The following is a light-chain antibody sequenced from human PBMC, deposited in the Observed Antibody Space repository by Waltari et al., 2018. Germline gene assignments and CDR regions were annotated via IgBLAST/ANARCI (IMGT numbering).Light chain of an antibody. CDR2: AAS. CDR3: QQLNSYPVT. J-gene: IGKJ3*01. CDR1: QGICSY. V-gene: IGKV1-9*01. Sequence: IQLTQSPSSLSASVGARVTITCRASQGICSYLAWYQQHPGKLPTRLIYAASTLQSGVPSRLSGSGSGTEFTLTISSLQPEDFATYYCQQLNSYPVTFGPGTKVDIK.